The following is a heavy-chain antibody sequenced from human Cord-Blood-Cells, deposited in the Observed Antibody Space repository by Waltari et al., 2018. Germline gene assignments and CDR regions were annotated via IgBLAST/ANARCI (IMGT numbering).Heavy chain of an antibody. CDR1: GGPFSSYA. CDR3: AREGDYGGNYDAFDI. Sequence: QVQLVQSGAEVKKPGSSVKVSCTASGGPFSSYAISCVRQAPGQGLEWMGGIIPILGIANYAQKFQGRVTITADESTSTAYMELSSLRSEDTAVYYCAREGDYGGNYDAFDIWGQGTMVTVSS. J-gene: IGHJ3*02. D-gene: IGHD4-17*01. V-gene: IGHV1-69*04. CDR2: IIPILGIA.